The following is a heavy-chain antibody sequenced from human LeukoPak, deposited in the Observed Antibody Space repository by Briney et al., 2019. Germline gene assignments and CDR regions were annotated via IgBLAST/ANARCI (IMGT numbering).Heavy chain of an antibody. J-gene: IGHJ4*02. D-gene: IGHD2-21*02. Sequence: SQTLSLTCTVSGGSISSGGYYWSWIRQHPGKGLEWIGYIYYSGSTYYNPSLKSRVTISVDTSKNQFSLKLSSVTAADTAVCYCASSSTLYCGGDCYPFDYWGQGTLVTVSS. CDR1: GGSISSGGYY. V-gene: IGHV4-31*03. CDR3: ASSSTLYCGGDCYPFDY. CDR2: IYYSGST.